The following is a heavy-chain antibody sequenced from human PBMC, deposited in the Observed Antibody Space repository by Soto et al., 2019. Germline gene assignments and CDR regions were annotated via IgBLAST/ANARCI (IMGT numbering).Heavy chain of an antibody. Sequence: QVQLQESGPGLVKPSQTLSLTCTVSGGSISSGGYYWSWIRQHPGKGLEWIGYIYYSGSTYYNPSLKSRVTISVDTSKNQFSLKLSSVTAADTAVYYCARARTYYYDSSGWPAAHIDYWGQGTLVTVSS. CDR2: IYYSGST. D-gene: IGHD3-22*01. J-gene: IGHJ4*02. CDR3: ARARTYYYDSSGWPAAHIDY. V-gene: IGHV4-31*03. CDR1: GGSISSGGYY.